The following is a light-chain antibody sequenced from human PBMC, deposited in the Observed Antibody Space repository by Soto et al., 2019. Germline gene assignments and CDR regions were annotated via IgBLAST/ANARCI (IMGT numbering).Light chain of an antibody. V-gene: IGKV1-5*03. CDR1: QSISNS. CDR3: QQYNNYSPLS. J-gene: IGKJ4*01. Sequence: IQMTQSPSTVSASVGDSVTITCRASQSISNSLAWYQQKPGKAPKLVIYKASSLESGVPSRFSGRGSGTEFTLIISSLQPDDFATYYCQQYNNYSPLSFGGGTKVEIK. CDR2: KAS.